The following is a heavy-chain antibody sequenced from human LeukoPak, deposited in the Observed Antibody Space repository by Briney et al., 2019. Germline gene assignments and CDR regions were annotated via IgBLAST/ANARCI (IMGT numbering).Heavy chain of an antibody. CDR3: ACDKTSSSSDYYYYYMDV. D-gene: IGHD6-6*01. J-gene: IGHJ6*03. V-gene: IGHV3-21*01. CDR1: GFTFTSYS. Sequence: GGSLRLSCAASGFTFTSYSMNWVRQAPGKGLEWVSSITSTSSYIYYADSVKGRFAISRDNAKNSLYLQMNSLRAEDTAVYYCACDKTSSSSDYYYYYMDVWGKGTTVTVSS. CDR2: ITSTSSYI.